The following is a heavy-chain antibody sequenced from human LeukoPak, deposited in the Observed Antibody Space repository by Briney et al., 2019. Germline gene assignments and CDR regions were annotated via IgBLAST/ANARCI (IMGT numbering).Heavy chain of an antibody. CDR1: GITFGDYA. CDR3: ASSLIAVATFDY. D-gene: IGHD6-19*01. J-gene: IGHJ4*02. CDR2: IKQDGSEK. Sequence: GGSLRLSCTASGITFGDYAMNWVRQAPGKGLEWVANIKQDGSEKYYVDSVKGRFTISRDNAKNSLYLQMNSLRAEDTAVYYCASSLIAVATFDYWGQGTLVTVSS. V-gene: IGHV3-7*01.